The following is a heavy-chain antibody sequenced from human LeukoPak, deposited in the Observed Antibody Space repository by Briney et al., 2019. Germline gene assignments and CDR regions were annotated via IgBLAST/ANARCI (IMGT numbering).Heavy chain of an antibody. Sequence: SETLPLTCTVSGGSISSYYWSWVRQPPGKGLEWIGYIYYSGSTNYIPSLTSRVTISVDTSKNQFSLKLSSVTAADTAVYYCARVTRREFDYWGQGTLVTVSS. J-gene: IGHJ4*02. CDR3: ARVTRREFDY. CDR2: IYYSGST. CDR1: GGSISSYY. V-gene: IGHV4-59*01. D-gene: IGHD1-14*01.